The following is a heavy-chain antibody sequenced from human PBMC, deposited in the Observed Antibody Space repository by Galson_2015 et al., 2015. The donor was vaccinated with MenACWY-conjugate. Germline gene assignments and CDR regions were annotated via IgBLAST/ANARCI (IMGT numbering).Heavy chain of an antibody. D-gene: IGHD1-26*01. CDR3: ASARELLANFDY. J-gene: IGHJ4*02. CDR2: IIPIFGTA. Sequence: SVKVSCKASGGTFSSYAISWVRQAPGQGLEWMGGIIPIFGTANYAQKFQGRVTITADESTSTAYMELSSLRSEDTAVYYCASARELLANFDYWGQGTLVTVSS. V-gene: IGHV1-69*13. CDR1: GGTFSSYA.